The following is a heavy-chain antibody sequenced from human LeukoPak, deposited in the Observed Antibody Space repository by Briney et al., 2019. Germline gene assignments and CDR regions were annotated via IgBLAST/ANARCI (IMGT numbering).Heavy chain of an antibody. CDR2: IYYSGSA. CDR3: ASLSRDYYDASGYLRY. D-gene: IGHD3-22*01. J-gene: IGHJ4*02. CDR1: GGSISSSSHY. Sequence: SETLSLTCTVSGGSISSSSHYWGWIRQPPGKGLEWIATIYYSGSAYYNPSLKSRVTISVDTSNNQFSLKLNSVTAADTAVYYCASLSRDYYDASGYLRYWGQGTLVTISS. V-gene: IGHV4-39*01.